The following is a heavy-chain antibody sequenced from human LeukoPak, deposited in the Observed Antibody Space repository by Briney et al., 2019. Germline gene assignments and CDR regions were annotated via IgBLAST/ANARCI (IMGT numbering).Heavy chain of an antibody. CDR3: ATFTYYYDSSGYSQGDY. J-gene: IGHJ4*02. CDR2: IRYDGSNK. V-gene: IGHV3-30*02. Sequence: GGSLRLSCAASGFTFSSYGMHWVRQAPGKGLEWVAFIRYDGSNKYYADSVKGRFTISRDNSKNTLYLQMNSLRAEDTAVYYCATFTYYYDSSGYSQGDYWGQGTLATVSS. CDR1: GFTFSSYG. D-gene: IGHD3-22*01.